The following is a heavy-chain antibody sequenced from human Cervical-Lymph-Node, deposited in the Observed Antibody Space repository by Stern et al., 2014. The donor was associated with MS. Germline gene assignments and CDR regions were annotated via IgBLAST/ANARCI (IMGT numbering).Heavy chain of an antibody. J-gene: IGHJ4*02. Sequence: QITLKESGPALVKPTQTLTLTCTFSGFSLSTSGMCVSWIRQPPGKALEWLALIDWDDDKYYSPSLRTRLTISKDTSKNQVVLTMTNMDPVDTATFYCARTMTGITGKTLDYWGQGTLVTVSS. CDR2: IDWDDDK. V-gene: IGHV2-70*01. CDR1: GFSLSTSGMC. CDR3: ARTMTGITGKTLDY. D-gene: IGHD1-20*01.